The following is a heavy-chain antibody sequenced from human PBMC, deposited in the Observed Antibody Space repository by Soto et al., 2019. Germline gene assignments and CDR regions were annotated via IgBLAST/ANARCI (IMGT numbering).Heavy chain of an antibody. CDR1: GFTFSSYA. V-gene: IGHV3-23*01. CDR3: AKAHSSGYYYYYYGMDV. D-gene: IGHD3-22*01. CDR2: ISGSGGST. J-gene: IGHJ6*02. Sequence: GGSLRFSCAASGFTFSSYAMSWVRQAPGKGLEWVSAISGSGGSTYYADSVKGRFTISRDNSKNTLYLQMNSLRAEDTAVYYCAKAHSSGYYYYYYGMDVWGQGTTVTVSS.